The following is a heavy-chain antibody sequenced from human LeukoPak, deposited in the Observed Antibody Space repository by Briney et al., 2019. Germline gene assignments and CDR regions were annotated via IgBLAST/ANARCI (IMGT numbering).Heavy chain of an antibody. CDR2: MSPSGTT. V-gene: IGHV4-61*01. J-gene: IGHJ4*02. CDR1: GDSVSSGNYY. D-gene: IGHD3-22*01. CDR3: ARGQDDRSGTFDY. Sequence: SGTLSLTCTVSGDSVSSGNYYLSWIRQPPGKGLDWITYMSPSGTTKYNPSLKSRVTTSVDTSRTQFSLRLSSVTAADTAVYYCARGQDDRSGTFDYWGQGILVTVSS.